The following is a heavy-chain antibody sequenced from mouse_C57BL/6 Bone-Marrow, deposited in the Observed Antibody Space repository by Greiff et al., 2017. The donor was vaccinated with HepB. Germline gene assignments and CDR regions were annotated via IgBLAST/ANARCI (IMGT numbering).Heavy chain of an antibody. CDR2: IWSGGST. V-gene: IGHV2-2*01. CDR3: ARNSRDDGYPLYAMDY. CDR1: GFSLTSYG. Sequence: VQLQESGPGLVQPSQSLSITCTVSGFSLTSYGVHWVRQSPGKGLEWLGVIWSGGSTDYNAAFISRLSISKDNSKSQVFFKMNSLQADDTAIYYCARNSRDDGYPLYAMDYWGQGTSVTVSS. J-gene: IGHJ4*01. D-gene: IGHD2-3*01.